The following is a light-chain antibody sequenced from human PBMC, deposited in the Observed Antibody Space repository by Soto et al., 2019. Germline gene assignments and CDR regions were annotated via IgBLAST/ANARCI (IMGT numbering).Light chain of an antibody. Sequence: QSALTQPASVSGSPGQSITISCTGTSSDVGGYNSVSWYQHHPGKAPKLMIYNVSNRPSVVSSRFSGSKSGNTASLTISGLQAEDEADYYCSSYTTSSTYVFATGTKVTVL. CDR1: SSDVGGYNS. CDR3: SSYTTSSTYV. J-gene: IGLJ1*01. CDR2: NVS. V-gene: IGLV2-14*03.